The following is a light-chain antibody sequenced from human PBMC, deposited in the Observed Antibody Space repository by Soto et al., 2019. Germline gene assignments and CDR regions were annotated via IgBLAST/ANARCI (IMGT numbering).Light chain of an antibody. J-gene: IGKJ1*01. CDR3: QQYDNWPWT. CDR1: QSVSSSY. V-gene: IGKV3-15*01. Sequence: EIVLTRSPGTLSLSPGERATLSCRASQSVSSSYLAWYQQKPGQAPRLLIYGASTRAPGFPARFSGSGSGTDFTLTISSLQSGDFAVYYCQQYDNWPWTFGQGTKVDIK. CDR2: GAS.